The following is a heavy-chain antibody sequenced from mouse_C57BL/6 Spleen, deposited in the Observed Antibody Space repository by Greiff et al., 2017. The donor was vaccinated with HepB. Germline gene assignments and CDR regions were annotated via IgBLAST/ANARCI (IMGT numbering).Heavy chain of an antibody. J-gene: IGHJ4*01. CDR1: GFTFSDFY. D-gene: IGHD2-2*01. V-gene: IGHV7-1*01. CDR3: ARGGYYYAMDY. CDR2: SRNKANDYTT. Sequence: EVQVVESGGGLVQSGRSLRLSCATSGFTFSDFYMEWVRQAPGKGLEWIAASRNKANDYTTEYSASVKGRFIVSRDTSQSILYLQMNALRAEDTAIYYCARGGYYYAMDYWGQGTSVTVSS.